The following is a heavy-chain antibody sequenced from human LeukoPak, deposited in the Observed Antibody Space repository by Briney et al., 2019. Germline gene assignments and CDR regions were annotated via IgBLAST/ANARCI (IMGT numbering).Heavy chain of an antibody. Sequence: PSETLSLTCTVSGGSISSGDYYWSWIRQPPGKGLEWIGYIYYSGSTYYNPSLKSRVTISVDTSKNQFSLKLSSVTAADTAVYYCARGGSYGSELFDYWGQGTLVTVSS. CDR2: IYYSGST. CDR3: ARGGSYGSELFDY. J-gene: IGHJ4*02. CDR1: GGSISSGDYY. D-gene: IGHD5-18*01. V-gene: IGHV4-30-4*01.